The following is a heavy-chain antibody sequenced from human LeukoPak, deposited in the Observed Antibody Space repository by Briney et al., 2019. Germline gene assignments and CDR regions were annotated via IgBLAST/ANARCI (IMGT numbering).Heavy chain of an antibody. V-gene: IGHV1-69*01. Sequence: SVKVSCKASGGTFSSYAISWVRQAPGQGLEWMGGIIPIFGTANYAQKFQGRVTITADESTSTAYMELSSLRSEDTAVYCCARGGYDFWGGYYPIYYYYYMDVWGKGTTVTVSS. CDR3: ARGGYDFWGGYYPIYYYYYMDV. CDR2: IIPIFGTA. J-gene: IGHJ6*03. CDR1: GGTFSSYA. D-gene: IGHD3-3*01.